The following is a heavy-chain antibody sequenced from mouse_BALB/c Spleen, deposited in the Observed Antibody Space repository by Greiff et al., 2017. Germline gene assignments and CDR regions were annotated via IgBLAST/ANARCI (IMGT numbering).Heavy chain of an antibody. CDR1: GFNIKDYY. D-gene: IGHD1-2*01. V-gene: IGHV14-4*02. Sequence: VQLKESGAELVRSGASVKLSCTASGFNIKDYYMHWVKQRPEQGLEWIGWIDPENGDTEYAPKFQGKATMTADTSSNTAYLQLSSLTSEDTAVYYCNEFTTAFAYWGQGTLVTVSA. CDR2: IDPENGDT. CDR3: NEFTTAFAY. J-gene: IGHJ3*01.